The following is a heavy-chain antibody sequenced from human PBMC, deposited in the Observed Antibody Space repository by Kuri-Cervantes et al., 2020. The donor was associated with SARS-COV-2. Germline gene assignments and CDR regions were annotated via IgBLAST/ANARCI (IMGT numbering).Heavy chain of an antibody. D-gene: IGHD2-15*01. CDR3: AYMTPNYYYGMDV. CDR2: ISRTGTSL. J-gene: IGHJ6*02. V-gene: IGHV3-11*01. CDR1: GFTFSDYY. Sequence: GESLRLSCAASGFTFSDYYMNWIRQAPGKGREWVSYISRTGTSLYYADSVKGRFTISRDNAENSLYLQMNSLRAEDTAVYYCAYMTPNYYYGMDVWGQGTTVTVSS.